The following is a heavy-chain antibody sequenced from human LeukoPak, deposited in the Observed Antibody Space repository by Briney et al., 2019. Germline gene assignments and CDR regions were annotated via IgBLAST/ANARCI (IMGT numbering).Heavy chain of an antibody. CDR1: GYTFTSYG. CDR2: ISAYNGNT. Sequence: AASVKVSCKASGYTFTSYGISWVRQAPGQGREWMGWISAYNGNTNYAQKLQGRVTMTTDTSTSTAYMELRSLRSDDTAVYYCARVAAVAVGYYYYGMDVWGQGTTVTVSS. J-gene: IGHJ6*02. V-gene: IGHV1-18*01. CDR3: ARVAAVAVGYYYYGMDV. D-gene: IGHD6-13*01.